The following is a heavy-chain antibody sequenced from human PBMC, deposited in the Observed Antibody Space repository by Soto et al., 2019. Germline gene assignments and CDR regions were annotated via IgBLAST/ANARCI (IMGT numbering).Heavy chain of an antibody. Sequence: GGSLRLSCAASGFTFNSHWMHCVRQGPGKRQGRVSRINSEGSDTSYTDSVKGRFTISRDNSKNTLYLQMNSLRAEDTAVYYCARDMISGWFPYYYYGMDVWGQGTTVTVSS. CDR3: ARDMISGWFPYYYYGMDV. V-gene: IGHV3-74*01. CDR2: INSEGSDT. J-gene: IGHJ6*02. D-gene: IGHD6-19*01. CDR1: GFTFNSHW.